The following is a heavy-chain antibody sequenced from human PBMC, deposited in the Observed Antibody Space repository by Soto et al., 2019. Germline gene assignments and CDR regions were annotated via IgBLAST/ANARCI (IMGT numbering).Heavy chain of an antibody. D-gene: IGHD6-13*01. CDR3: ARGRKGYSSSWCVVVD. V-gene: IGHV4-34*01. Sequence: QVQLQQWGAGLLKPSETLSLTCAVYGGSLSGYCWSWIRQPPGKGLEWIGEITHSGSSNYNPSLKSRVTISVDTSKNQFSLKLNSVTAADTAVYYCARGRKGYSSSWCVVVDWGQGTLVTVSS. J-gene: IGHJ4*02. CDR1: GGSLSGYC. CDR2: ITHSGSS.